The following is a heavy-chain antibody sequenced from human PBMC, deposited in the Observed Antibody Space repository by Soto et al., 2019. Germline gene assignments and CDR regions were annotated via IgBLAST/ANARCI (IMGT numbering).Heavy chain of an antibody. Sequence: GASVKVSCKASGGTFSSYTISWVRQAPGQGLEWMGRIIPILGIANYAQKFQGRVTITADKSTSTAYMELSSLRSEDTAVYYCARVRGPYCVGDCYPTTPNWFDPWGQGIRVSVAS. CDR2: IIPILGIA. D-gene: IGHD2-21*02. J-gene: IGHJ5*02. CDR1: GGTFSSYT. V-gene: IGHV1-69*02. CDR3: ARVRGPYCVGDCYPTTPNWFDP.